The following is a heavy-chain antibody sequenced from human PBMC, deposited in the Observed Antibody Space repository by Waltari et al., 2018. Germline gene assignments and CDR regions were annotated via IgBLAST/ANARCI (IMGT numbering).Heavy chain of an antibody. D-gene: IGHD2-2*01. Sequence: QVQLVQSGAEVKRPGASVKVSCKASGYSFTDYYIHWVRQAPGQGLEWMGWISPNTGGTNYAQKFQGRVTMTRDTSISTAYMDLTWLGSDDTAVYFCARTEFYCSSTRCYLFDYWGQGTLVTVSS. CDR2: ISPNTGGT. J-gene: IGHJ4*02. CDR1: GYSFTDYY. CDR3: ARTEFYCSSTRCYLFDY. V-gene: IGHV1-2*02.